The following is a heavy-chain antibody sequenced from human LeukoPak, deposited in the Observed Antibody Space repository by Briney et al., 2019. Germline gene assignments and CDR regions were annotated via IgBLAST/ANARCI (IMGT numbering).Heavy chain of an antibody. V-gene: IGHV3-53*01. J-gene: IGHJ4*02. CDR2: IYSGVTT. CDR3: AGRAGAYSPPYHL. Sequence: PGRSLRLSCTVSGFTVTTNSTSWVRQAPGQGLEWVSFIYSGVTTPYSDTVKARFTISRDNTKNTTYLQLYSLRAPHPAGYYCAGRAGAYSPPYHLGGRGTLVTVS. CDR1: GFTVTTNS. D-gene: IGHD4/OR15-4a*01.